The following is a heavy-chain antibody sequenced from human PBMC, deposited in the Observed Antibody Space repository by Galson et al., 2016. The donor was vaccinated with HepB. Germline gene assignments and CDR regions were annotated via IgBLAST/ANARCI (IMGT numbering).Heavy chain of an antibody. Sequence: SLRLSCAASGFIFSNYAMSWVRQAPGKGLEWVSGISDSAGSTYFADSVKGRFTIPRDNSKNTLYLQMNSLRAEDTALYFCAKCRSSDSTSCPNYWGQGTLVTVSS. CDR2: ISDSAGST. CDR1: GFIFSNYA. CDR3: AKCRSSDSTSCPNY. D-gene: IGHD2-2*01. V-gene: IGHV3-23*01. J-gene: IGHJ4*02.